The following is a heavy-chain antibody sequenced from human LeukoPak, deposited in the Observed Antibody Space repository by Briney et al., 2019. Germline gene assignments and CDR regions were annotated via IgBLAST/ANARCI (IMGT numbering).Heavy chain of an antibody. J-gene: IGHJ5*02. CDR3: ARAPPITRGPFDP. CDR2: ISAYNGNT. Sequence: ASVKVSCKASGYTFTTYAIYWVRQAPGQGLEWMGWISAYNGNTNYAQNLQGRVTMTTDTSTSTAYMEVRSLRSDDTAVYYCARAPPITRGPFDPWGQGTLVTVSS. D-gene: IGHD3-10*01. V-gene: IGHV1-18*01. CDR1: GYTFTTYA.